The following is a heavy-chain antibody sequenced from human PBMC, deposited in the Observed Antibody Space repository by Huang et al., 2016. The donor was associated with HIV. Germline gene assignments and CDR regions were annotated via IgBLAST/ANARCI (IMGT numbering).Heavy chain of an antibody. CDR1: GFNFSNYW. Sequence: EEHLVESGGGLVQPGGSLRLSCEASGFNFSNYWMQWVRQAPGKGLMWVSRIKIDGRTTDYADSVKGRFTISRDNAKNTLYLQMSSLTAEDTAIYYCARAGGFEIWGQGTVVTVSS. CDR2: IKIDGRTT. CDR3: ARAGGFEI. D-gene: IGHD2-15*01. J-gene: IGHJ3*02. V-gene: IGHV3-74*01.